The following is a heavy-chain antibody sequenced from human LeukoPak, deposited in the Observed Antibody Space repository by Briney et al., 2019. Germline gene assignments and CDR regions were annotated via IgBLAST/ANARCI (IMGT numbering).Heavy chain of an antibody. CDR2: IIPIFGTA. D-gene: IGHD2-2*01. J-gene: IGHJ3*02. CDR3: ARNLGYCSSTSCSPNAFDI. Sequence: ASVKVSCKASGGTFSSYAISWVRQAPGQGLEWMGGIIPIFGTANYAQKFQGRVTITADKSTSTAYMELSSLRSEDTAVYYCARNLGYCSSTSCSPNAFDIWGQGTMVTVSS. V-gene: IGHV1-69*06. CDR1: GGTFSSYA.